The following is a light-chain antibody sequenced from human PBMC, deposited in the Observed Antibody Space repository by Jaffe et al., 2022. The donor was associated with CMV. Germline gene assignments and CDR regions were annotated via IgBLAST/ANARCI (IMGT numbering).Light chain of an antibody. Sequence: EIVLTQSPGTLSLSPGERATLSCRASQSVSSSYLAWYQQKPGQAPRLLMYGAFRRATGIPDRFSGSASGTDFTLTISRLEPEDFAVYYCLQYGSSAWTFGQGTKVEIK. V-gene: IGKV3-20*01. CDR2: GAF. CDR3: LQYGSSAWT. CDR1: QSVSSSY. J-gene: IGKJ1*01.